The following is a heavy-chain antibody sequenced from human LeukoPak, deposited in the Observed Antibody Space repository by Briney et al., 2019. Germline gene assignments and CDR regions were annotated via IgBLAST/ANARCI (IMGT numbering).Heavy chain of an antibody. V-gene: IGHV4-59*01. D-gene: IGHD3-10*01. CDR1: GGSISSYY. CDR3: AASSRGPYYFDY. J-gene: IGHJ4*02. Sequence: KPSETLSLTCTVSGGSISSYYWSWIRQPPGKGLEWLGYIYYSGSTNYNPSLKSRVTISVDTSKNQFSLKLSSVTAADTAVYYCAASSRGPYYFDYWGQGTLVTVSS. CDR2: IYYSGST.